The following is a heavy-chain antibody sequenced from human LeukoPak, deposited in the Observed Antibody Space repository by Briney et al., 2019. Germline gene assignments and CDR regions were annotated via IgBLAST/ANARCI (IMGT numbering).Heavy chain of an antibody. CDR2: ISYDGSDS. V-gene: IGHV3-30*18. Sequence: GRSLRLSCAASGFTISSCGVHWVRLAQAQGQELVAIISYDGSDSYYADSVKGRLTISRVNSKNTLYLQMNSLKDEDTAVYYCAKGSSGWDYPRFDYWGQGTLVTVSS. D-gene: IGHD6-19*01. J-gene: IGHJ4*02. CDR1: GFTISSCG. CDR3: AKGSSGWDYPRFDY.